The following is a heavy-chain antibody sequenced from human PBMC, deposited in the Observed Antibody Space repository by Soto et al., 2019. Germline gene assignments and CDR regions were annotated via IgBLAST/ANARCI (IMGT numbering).Heavy chain of an antibody. CDR3: AKSRVFIGAIVTLLDS. V-gene: IGHV3-23*01. CDR2: ISNNGDTA. J-gene: IGHJ4*02. CDR1: GFTFSSYA. Sequence: EVQLLESGGGLVQPGGSLTLSCATSGFTFSSYAMVWVRQAAEKGLEWVASISNNGDTAYYADSVKGRFTISRGNSENTLYLHMNGLRADDTALYFCAKSRVFIGAIVTLLDSWGQGTQVTVSS. D-gene: IGHD3-16*02.